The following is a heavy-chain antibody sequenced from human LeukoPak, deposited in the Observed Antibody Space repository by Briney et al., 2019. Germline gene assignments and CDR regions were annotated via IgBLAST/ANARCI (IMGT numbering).Heavy chain of an antibody. CDR1: GFTFSNYW. CDR2: INGEGGT. J-gene: IGHJ4*02. CDR3: ARDLVYGSGSCGH. Sequence: PGGSLRLSCAASGFTFSNYWMQWVRQAPGKGLVWVSRINGEGGTSYADSVKGRFTISRDNAKNTVHLQMNSVRAEDTAVYYCARDLVYGSGSCGHWGQGTLVTVSS. D-gene: IGHD3-10*01. V-gene: IGHV3-74*01.